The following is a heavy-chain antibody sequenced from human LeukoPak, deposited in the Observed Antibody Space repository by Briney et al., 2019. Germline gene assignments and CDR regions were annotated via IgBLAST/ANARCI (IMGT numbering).Heavy chain of an antibody. D-gene: IGHD3-3*01. CDR1: GGAFSSYA. CDR3: ARVLDNEWSP. V-gene: IGHV1-69*04. CDR2: IIPILGIA. Sequence: SVKVSCKASGGAFSSYAISWVRQAPGQGLEWMGRIIPILGIANYAQKFQGRVTITADKSTSTAYMELSSLRSEDTAVYYCARVLDNEWSPWGQGTLVTVSS. J-gene: IGHJ5*02.